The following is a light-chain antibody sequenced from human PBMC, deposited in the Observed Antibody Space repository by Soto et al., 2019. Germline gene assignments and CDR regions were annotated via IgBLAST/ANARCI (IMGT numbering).Light chain of an antibody. CDR3: QQYYRPWT. CDR2: WAS. J-gene: IGKJ1*01. V-gene: IGKV4-1*01. CDR1: QSFLYSSNNKNY. Sequence: DIVMTQSPVSLAVSLGERATINCKFSQSFLYSSNNKNYLAWYQQKPGQPPKLLMYWASTRDSGVPDRFSGSGSGTDFTLTISSLQAEDVAVYYCQQYYRPWTFGQGTKVEI.